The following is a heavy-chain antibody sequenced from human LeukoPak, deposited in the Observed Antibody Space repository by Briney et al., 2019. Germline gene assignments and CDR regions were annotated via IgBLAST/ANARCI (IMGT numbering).Heavy chain of an antibody. CDR3: ARDRVVVPAAFDY. CDR2: INPNSGGT. Sequence: ASVKVSCKASGYTFTAYYMHWVRQAPGQGLEWMGWINPNSGGTNYAQKFQGRVTMTRDTSISTAYMELSRLRSDDTAVYYCARDRVVVPAAFDYWGQGTLVTVSP. J-gene: IGHJ4*02. V-gene: IGHV1-2*02. D-gene: IGHD2-2*01. CDR1: GYTFTAYY.